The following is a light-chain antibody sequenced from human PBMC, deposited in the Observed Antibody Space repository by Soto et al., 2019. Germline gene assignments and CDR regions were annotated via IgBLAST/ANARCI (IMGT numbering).Light chain of an antibody. Sequence: QSALTQFASVSGSPGQSITISCTGTSIDVGAYNYVSWYQQHPDKAPKLLIYEVGNRPSGVSFRFSGSKSGNTASLTISGLQADDDADYYCSSYTARGTRVFGTGTKVTVL. J-gene: IGLJ1*01. V-gene: IGLV2-14*01. CDR3: SSYTARGTRV. CDR1: SIDVGAYNY. CDR2: EVG.